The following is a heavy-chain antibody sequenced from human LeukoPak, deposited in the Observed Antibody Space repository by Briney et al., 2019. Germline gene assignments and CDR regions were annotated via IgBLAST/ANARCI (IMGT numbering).Heavy chain of an antibody. J-gene: IGHJ5*02. CDR3: ARKGLLGSGKPWFDP. V-gene: IGHV1-8*01. CDR2: MNPNSGNT. Sequence: ASVKVSCKASGYTFTSYDINWVRQASGQGLGWMGWMNPNSGNTASAQKFQGRVTMTTNTSISTAYMELTGLRSEDTAMYFCARKGLLGSGKPWFDPWGQGTLVTVSS. CDR1: GYTFTSYD. D-gene: IGHD2-15*01.